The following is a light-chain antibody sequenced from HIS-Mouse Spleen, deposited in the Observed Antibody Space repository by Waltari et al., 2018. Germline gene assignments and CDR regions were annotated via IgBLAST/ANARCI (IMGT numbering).Light chain of an antibody. CDR1: SLRSYY. Sequence: SSELTQDPAVSVALGQTVRITCQGDSLRSYYASWYQQKPGQAPVLVIYGKNNRPPGIPDRFSGSSSGNTAALTITGAPAEDEADYYCNSRDSSGNHVVFGGGTKLTVL. CDR3: NSRDSSGNHVV. J-gene: IGLJ2*01. CDR2: GKN. V-gene: IGLV3-19*01.